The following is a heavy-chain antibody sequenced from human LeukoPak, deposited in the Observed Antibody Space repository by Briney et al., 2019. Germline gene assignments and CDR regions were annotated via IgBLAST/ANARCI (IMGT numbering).Heavy chain of an antibody. CDR1: GYTLTELS. V-gene: IGHV1-24*01. J-gene: IGHJ1*01. CDR3: ATRILFVGTDSSGYLYFQH. Sequence: GASVTVSFKVSGYTLTELSMHWVRQAPGKGLEWMGGFDPEDGETIYAQKFQGRVTMTEDTSTDTAYMELSSLRSEDTAVYYCATRILFVGTDSSGYLYFQHWGQGTLVTVPS. CDR2: FDPEDGET. D-gene: IGHD3-22*01.